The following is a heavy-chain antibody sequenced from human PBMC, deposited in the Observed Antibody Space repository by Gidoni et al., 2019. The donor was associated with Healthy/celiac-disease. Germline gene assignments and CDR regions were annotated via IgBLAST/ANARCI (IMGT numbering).Heavy chain of an antibody. J-gene: IGHJ6*02. Sequence: AASGFTFSSYAMLWVRQAPGKGLEWVAVISYDGSNKYYADSVKGRFTISRDNSKNTLYLQMNSLRAEDTAVYYCARDSTRIGPRLLKGGMDVWGQGTTVTVS. CDR3: ARDSTRIGPRLLKGGMDV. V-gene: IGHV3-30*01. CDR2: ISYDGSNK. CDR1: GFTFSSYA. D-gene: IGHD2-21*01.